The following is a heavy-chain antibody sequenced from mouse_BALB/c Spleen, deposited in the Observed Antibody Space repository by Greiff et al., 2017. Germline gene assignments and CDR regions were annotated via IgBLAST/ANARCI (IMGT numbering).Heavy chain of an antibody. Sequence: VKLMESGPGLVAPSQSLSITCTVSGFSLTSYGVHWVRQPPGQGLEWLGVIWAGGSTNYNSALMSRLSISKDNSKSQVFLKMNSLQTDDTAMYYCARDHNYYGSSSYAMDYWGQGTSVTVSS. D-gene: IGHD1-1*01. CDR2: IWAGGST. J-gene: IGHJ4*01. CDR3: ARDHNYYGSSSYAMDY. CDR1: GFSLTSYG. V-gene: IGHV2-9*02.